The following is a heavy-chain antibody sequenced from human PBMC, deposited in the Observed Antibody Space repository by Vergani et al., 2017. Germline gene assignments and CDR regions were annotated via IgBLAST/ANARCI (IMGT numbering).Heavy chain of an antibody. J-gene: IGHJ5*02. CDR1: GGSISSYY. CDR3: ARLSPHEGRSNWFDP. Sequence: QVQLQESGPGLVKPSETLSLTCTVSGGSISSYYWSWIRQPPGKGLEWIGYIYYSGSTNYNPSLKSRVTISVDTSKNQFSLKLSSVTAADTAVYYCARLSPHEGRSNWFDPWGQGTLVTVSS. V-gene: IGHV4-59*08. CDR2: IYYSGST. D-gene: IGHD3-10*01.